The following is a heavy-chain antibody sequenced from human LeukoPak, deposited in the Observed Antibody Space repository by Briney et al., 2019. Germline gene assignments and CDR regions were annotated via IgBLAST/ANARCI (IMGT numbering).Heavy chain of an antibody. J-gene: IGHJ3*02. CDR2: FYYTGIT. CDR1: GGSISGRSYY. V-gene: IGHV4-39*07. Sequence: SETLSLTCSVSGGSISGRSYYWGWIRQPPGKGLEWIGSFYYTGITYFNPSLKGRVTVSVDTSRKHFSLKLSSVTAADTAVYYCARGRGIISGAFDIWGQGTMVTVPS. D-gene: IGHD1-26*01. CDR3: ARGRGIISGAFDI.